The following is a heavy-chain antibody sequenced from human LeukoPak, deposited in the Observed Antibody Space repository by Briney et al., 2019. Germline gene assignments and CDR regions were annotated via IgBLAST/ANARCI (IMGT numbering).Heavy chain of an antibody. CDR3: ARGPDDGTYYSVS. CDR2: VIPMREIT. J-gene: IGHJ4*02. Sequence: SVKVSFKTTVGSFIKYAITSVRQPPGQGLAWMGSVIPMREITNYAQNFQDIVTITTNKSTTTVYMEVNSLISEDMAVYFCARGPDDGTYYSVSWGQGTLVTVSS. V-gene: IGHV1-69*04. D-gene: IGHD1-26*01. CDR1: VGSFIKYA.